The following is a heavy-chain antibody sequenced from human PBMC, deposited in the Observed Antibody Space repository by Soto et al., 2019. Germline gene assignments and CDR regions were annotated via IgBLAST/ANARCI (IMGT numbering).Heavy chain of an antibody. CDR1: GYTFTGYY. J-gene: IGHJ5*02. Sequence: ASVKVSCKASGYTFTGYYMHWVRQAPRQGLEWMGWINPNSGGTNYAQKFHGRVTMTSRTSISTAYMELSRLRSDDTAVYYCGGAFRPSGSYDRNWFDPWGQGTLVTVSS. CDR3: GGAFRPSGSYDRNWFDP. D-gene: IGHD1-26*01. V-gene: IGHV1-2*02. CDR2: INPNSGGT.